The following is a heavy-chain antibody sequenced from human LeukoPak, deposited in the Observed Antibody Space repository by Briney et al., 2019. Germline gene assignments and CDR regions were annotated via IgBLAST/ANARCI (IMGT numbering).Heavy chain of an antibody. CDR1: GFTFSSYG. Sequence: RRSLRLSCAASGFTFSSYGMHWVRQAPGKGLEWVAVISYDGSNKYYADSVKGRFTISRDNSKNTLYLQMNSLRAEDTAVYYCAKDSKPYPYYYDSSGYCGDWGQGTLVTVSS. J-gene: IGHJ4*02. CDR2: ISYDGSNK. V-gene: IGHV3-30*18. CDR3: AKDSKPYPYYYDSSGYCGD. D-gene: IGHD3-22*01.